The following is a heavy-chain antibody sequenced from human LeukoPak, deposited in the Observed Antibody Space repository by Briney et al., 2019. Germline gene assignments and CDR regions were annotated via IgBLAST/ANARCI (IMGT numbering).Heavy chain of an antibody. CDR3: ARVFRIQLRNYCYYYMDV. J-gene: IGHJ6*03. V-gene: IGHV1-18*04. Sequence: ASVKVSCKASGYSFTGYYLDWVRQAPGQRLEWMGWISAYNGNTNYAQKLQGRVTMTTDTSTSTAYMELRSLRSDDTAVYYCARVFRIQLRNYCYYYMDVWGKGTTVTVSS. CDR2: ISAYNGNT. D-gene: IGHD5-18*01. CDR1: GYSFTGYY.